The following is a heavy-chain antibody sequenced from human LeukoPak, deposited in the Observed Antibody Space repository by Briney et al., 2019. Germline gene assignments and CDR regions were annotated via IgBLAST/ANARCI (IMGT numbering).Heavy chain of an antibody. D-gene: IGHD3-22*01. CDR3: ARAKKDKYYDSSGYYFDY. J-gene: IGHJ4*02. V-gene: IGHV7-4-1*02. CDR2: INTNTGNP. Sequence: ASVKVSCKASGYTFTSYAMNWVRQAPGQGLEWMGWINTNTGNPTYAQGFTGRFVFSLNTSVSTAYLQISSLKAEDTAVYYCARAKKDKYYDSSGYYFDYWGQGTLVTVSS. CDR1: GYTFTSYA.